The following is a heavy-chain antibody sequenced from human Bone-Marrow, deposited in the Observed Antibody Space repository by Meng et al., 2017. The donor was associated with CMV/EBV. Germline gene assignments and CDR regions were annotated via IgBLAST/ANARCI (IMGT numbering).Heavy chain of an antibody. CDR1: GFTFSSYG. V-gene: IGHV3-30*02. J-gene: IGHJ4*02. Sequence: GESLKISCAASGFTFSSYGMHWVRQAPGKGLEWVAFIRYDGSNKYYADSVKGRFTISRDNSKNTLYLQMNSLRAEDTAVYCCATGGIAALDYWGQGTLVTASS. D-gene: IGHD6-13*01. CDR3: ATGGIAALDY. CDR2: IRYDGSNK.